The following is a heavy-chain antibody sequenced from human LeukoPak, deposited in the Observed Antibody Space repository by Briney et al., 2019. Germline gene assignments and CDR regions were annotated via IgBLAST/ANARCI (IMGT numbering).Heavy chain of an antibody. CDR3: ASFYCSGGSCYQYYYYYYMDV. CDR2: IYYSGST. CDR1: GGSISSSSYY. V-gene: IGHV4-39*01. D-gene: IGHD2-15*01. Sequence: MSSETLSLTCTVSGGSISSSSYYWGWIRQPPGKGLECIGSIYYSGSTYSNPSLRSRVTISVDTSKNQFSLKLSSVTAADTAVYYCASFYCSGGSCYQYYYYYYMDVWGKGTTVTISS. J-gene: IGHJ6*03.